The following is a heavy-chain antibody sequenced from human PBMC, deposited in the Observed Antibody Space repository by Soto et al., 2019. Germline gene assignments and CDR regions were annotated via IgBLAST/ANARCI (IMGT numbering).Heavy chain of an antibody. CDR1: GFTFTWYS. CDR3: AKERSSGWSFDY. D-gene: IGHD6-19*01. V-gene: IGHV3-23*01. J-gene: IGHJ4*02. CDR2: ISASGDTT. Sequence: GGSLRLSCAASGFTFTWYSMSWVRQAPGKGLEWVSHISASGDTTYYADSVKGRFTISRDNSKNTLYLQMNSLRAEDTAVFYCAKERSSGWSFDYWGQGTLVTVSS.